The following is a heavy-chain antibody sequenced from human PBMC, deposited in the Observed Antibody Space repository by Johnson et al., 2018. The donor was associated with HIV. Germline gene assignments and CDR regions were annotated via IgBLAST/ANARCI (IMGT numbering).Heavy chain of an antibody. D-gene: IGHD2-15*01. CDR2: IGAAGET. CDR3: ARDVGSGPAFDI. J-gene: IGHJ3*02. V-gene: IGHV3-13*01. CDR1: GFTFSSYD. Sequence: MQLVESGGGLVQPGESLRLSCAASGFTFSSYDMHWVRQSTGKGLEWVSGIGAAGETHYPDPVKGRFTVSRDNANHSLYLHMNNLRVGDTAVYYCARDVGSGPAFDIWGQGTMVTVSS.